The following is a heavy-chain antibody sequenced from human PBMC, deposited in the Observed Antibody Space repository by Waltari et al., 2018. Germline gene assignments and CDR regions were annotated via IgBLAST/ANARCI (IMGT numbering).Heavy chain of an antibody. D-gene: IGHD2-15*01. CDR3: ARDPVARGWFDP. V-gene: IGHV1-69*04. J-gene: IGHJ5*02. CDR2: IIPILGIA. Sequence: QVQLVQSGAEVKKPGSSVKVSCKASGGTFRSYAIIWVRQATGQGLEWMGGIIPILGIANYAQKFQGRVTITADESTSTAYMELSSLRSEDTAVYYCARDPVARGWFDPWGQGTLVTVSS. CDR1: GGTFRSYA.